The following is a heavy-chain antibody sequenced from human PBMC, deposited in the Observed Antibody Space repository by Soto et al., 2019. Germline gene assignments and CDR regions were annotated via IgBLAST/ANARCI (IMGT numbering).Heavy chain of an antibody. CDR2: FNPSGGTT. CDR3: ARALYDTDSAPVGAESRYYVMDV. V-gene: IGHV1-46*01. J-gene: IGHJ6*02. Sequence: QVQLVQSGAESKTPGASVKVSCKASQYNFTNYYVHWVRQAPGEGLEWMGVFNPSGGTTKYAQRLRGRVTMTRDTSTNTVYMDLRSLRPEDTAVYFCARALYDTDSAPVGAESRYYVMDVWGRGTTVTVSS. D-gene: IGHD3-22*01. CDR1: QYNFTNYY.